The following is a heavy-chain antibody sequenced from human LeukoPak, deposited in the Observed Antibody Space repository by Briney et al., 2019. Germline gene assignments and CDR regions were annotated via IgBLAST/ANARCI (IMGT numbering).Heavy chain of an antibody. Sequence: GGSLRLSCAASGFTFSDYYMSWIRQAPGKGLEWVSYISSSGSTIYYADSVKGRFTISRDNAKNSLYLQMNSLRAEDTAVYYCARVSSSSWWALDYWGQGILVTVSS. CDR3: ARVSSSSWWALDY. V-gene: IGHV3-11*04. J-gene: IGHJ4*02. D-gene: IGHD6-13*01. CDR1: GFTFSDYY. CDR2: ISSSGSTI.